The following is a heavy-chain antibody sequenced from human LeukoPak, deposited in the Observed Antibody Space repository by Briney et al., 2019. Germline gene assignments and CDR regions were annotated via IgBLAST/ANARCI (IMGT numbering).Heavy chain of an antibody. D-gene: IGHD3-10*01. CDR2: ISIGSSPYT. Sequence: GGSLRLSCAASGFSFSKSSMLWFRQAPGKGLEWASSISIGSSPYTYYADPLKGRFTISRDNAKNSVCLQMNSLRPEDTAVYYCASYTLWYGDSWGQGTLVTVSS. V-gene: IGHV3-21*06. J-gene: IGHJ4*02. CDR3: ASYTLWYGDS. CDR1: GFSFSKSS.